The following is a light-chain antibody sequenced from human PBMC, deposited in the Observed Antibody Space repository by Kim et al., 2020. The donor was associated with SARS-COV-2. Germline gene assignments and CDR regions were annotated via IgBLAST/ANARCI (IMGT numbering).Light chain of an antibody. V-gene: IGKV3D-15*01. CDR1: QNVVNR. CDR2: AAS. CDR3: QQYHSWAPIT. J-gene: IGKJ5*01. Sequence: SPGERAILSCRASQNVVNRLVWYQKKPGQAPRLLISAASTRATGIPDRFSGSGSGTDFTLTISSLQSEDSAVYYCQQYHSWAPITFGQGTRLEIK.